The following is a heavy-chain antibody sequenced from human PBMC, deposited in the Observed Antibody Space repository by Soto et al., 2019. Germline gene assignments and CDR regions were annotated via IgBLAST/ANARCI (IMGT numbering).Heavy chain of an antibody. J-gene: IGHJ4*02. CDR1: GYSFTSYW. D-gene: IGHD2-2*01. CDR3: ARRLLVPAAMFDY. Sequence: GESLKISCKGSGYSFTSYWIGWVRQMPGKGLEWMGIIYPGDSDTRYSPSFRGQVTISADKSISTAYLQWSSLKASDTAMYYCARRLLVPAAMFDYWGQGTLVTVSS. V-gene: IGHV5-51*01. CDR2: IYPGDSDT.